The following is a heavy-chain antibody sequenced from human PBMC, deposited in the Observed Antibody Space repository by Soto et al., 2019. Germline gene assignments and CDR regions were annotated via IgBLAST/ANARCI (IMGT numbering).Heavy chain of an antibody. D-gene: IGHD6-13*01. CDR1: GYTFTSYY. Sequence: ASVKVSCKAFGYTFTSYYMHWVRQAPGKGLEWMGGFDPEDGETIYAQKFQGRVTMTEDTSTDTAYMELSSLRSEDTAVYYCATVLAGYSPYYFDYWGQGTLVTVSS. V-gene: IGHV1-24*01. CDR3: ATVLAGYSPYYFDY. CDR2: FDPEDGET. J-gene: IGHJ4*02.